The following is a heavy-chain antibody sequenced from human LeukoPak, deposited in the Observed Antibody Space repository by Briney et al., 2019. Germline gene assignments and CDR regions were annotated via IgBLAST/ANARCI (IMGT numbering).Heavy chain of an antibody. CDR2: IRSQTAGGTT. V-gene: IGHV3-15*01. J-gene: IGHJ4*02. CDR3: VREPHFDY. D-gene: IGHD1-14*01. Sequence: GGPLSLPCAASGFTFSNYAMSWVRQAPGKGWGWVGGIRSQTAGGTTDYAAPVKGRFTISRDDSKSTLFLQMDSLKTEDRALYYCVREPHFDYWGQGTLVTASS. CDR1: GFTFSNYA.